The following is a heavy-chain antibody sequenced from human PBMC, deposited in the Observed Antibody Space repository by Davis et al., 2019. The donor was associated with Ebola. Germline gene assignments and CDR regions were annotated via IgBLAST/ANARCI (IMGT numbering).Heavy chain of an antibody. J-gene: IGHJ4*02. CDR3: ASLHQIRGKTCFDS. Sequence: PSETLSLTCAVYGGSFSDYYWSWVRQSPGQGLEWIGEINHRGDTDYNPSLRCRVSLSIDPSRLQFTLNLASVTASDTGLYYCASLHQIRGKTCFDSWGQGNLVVVSS. CDR2: INHRGDT. CDR1: GGSFSDYY. V-gene: IGHV4-34*01.